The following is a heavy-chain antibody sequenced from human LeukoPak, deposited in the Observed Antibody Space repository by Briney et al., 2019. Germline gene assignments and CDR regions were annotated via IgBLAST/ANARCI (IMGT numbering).Heavy chain of an antibody. D-gene: IGHD5-18*01. J-gene: IGHJ3*02. CDR2: LWSDGIKT. Sequence: GRSLRLSCAASGFTFTNYPMHWVRQAPGKGLEWVAVLWSDGIKTDYADSVKGRFTISRDDSKNTLYLQMNSLRAEDTALYYCARDPKGGFSYGWGAFDIWGQGTMVTVSS. CDR3: ARDPKGGFSYGWGAFDI. V-gene: IGHV3-33*01. CDR1: GFTFTNYP.